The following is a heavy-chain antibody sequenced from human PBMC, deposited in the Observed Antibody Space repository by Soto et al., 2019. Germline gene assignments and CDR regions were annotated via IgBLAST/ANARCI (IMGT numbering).Heavy chain of an antibody. V-gene: IGHV3-23*01. J-gene: IGHJ6*02. Sequence: GGSLRLSXAASGFTFASYAMTWVRQTPGMGLEWVSTINPSGDITHYADSVRGRFAISRDSSMNTVYLQMNSLRVEDTAVYYCAKSHQIFGVVSDYFYYGMDVWGQGTTVTVSS. CDR3: AKSHQIFGVVSDYFYYGMDV. CDR1: GFTFASYA. CDR2: INPSGDIT. D-gene: IGHD3-3*01.